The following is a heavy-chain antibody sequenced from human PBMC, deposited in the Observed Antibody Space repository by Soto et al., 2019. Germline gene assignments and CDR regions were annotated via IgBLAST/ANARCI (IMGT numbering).Heavy chain of an antibody. V-gene: IGHV1-69*13. CDR3: ARGSYYDILTGYSNGPFDY. J-gene: IGHJ4*02. CDR2: IIPIFGTA. D-gene: IGHD3-9*01. CDR1: GGTFSSYA. Sequence: SVKVSCKASGGTFSSYAISWVRQAPGQGLEWMGGIIPIFGTANYAQKFQGRVTITADESTSTAYMELSSLRSEDTAVYYCARGSYYDILTGYSNGPFDYWGQGTLVTVSS.